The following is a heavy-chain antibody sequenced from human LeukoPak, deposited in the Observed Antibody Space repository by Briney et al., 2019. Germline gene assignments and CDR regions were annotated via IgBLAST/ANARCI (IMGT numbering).Heavy chain of an antibody. CDR1: GGTFSSYA. Sequence: VKVSCKASGGTFSSYAITWVRHAPGQGLEWMGGIIPIFGTANYAQKFQGRVTITTDESTSTAYMEVSSLRSEDTAVYYCASVEFDYCSSTSCQMPYYMDVWGKGTTVTVSS. CDR2: IIPIFGTA. J-gene: IGHJ6*03. D-gene: IGHD2-2*01. V-gene: IGHV1-69*13. CDR3: ASVEFDYCSSTSCQMPYYMDV.